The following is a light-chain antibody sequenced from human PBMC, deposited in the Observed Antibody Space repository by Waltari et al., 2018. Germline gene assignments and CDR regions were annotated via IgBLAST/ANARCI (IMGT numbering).Light chain of an antibody. CDR3: QQYDDWPMYT. Sequence: EVVMTQFPATLSVSPGERATLSCRASQSVSGKLAWYQQKPGQPPRLLIYGGTTRAPGVPARFSGRGYGTDFSLTISSLQSEDLAVYYCQQYDDWPMYTFGQGTKLEI. V-gene: IGKV3-15*01. J-gene: IGKJ2*01. CDR2: GGT. CDR1: QSVSGK.